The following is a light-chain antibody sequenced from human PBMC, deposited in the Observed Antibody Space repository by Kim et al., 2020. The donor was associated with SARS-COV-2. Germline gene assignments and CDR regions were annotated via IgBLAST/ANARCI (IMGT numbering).Light chain of an antibody. CDR1: QSIGTY. Sequence: DIQMTQSPSSLAASVGDRVTIACRASQSIGTYLNWYQQKPGKAPKLLIYAASSLQSGVPSRFIGSGSGTDFALTISSLQPEDFATYYCQQSHTTPLLSFGGGTKVDIK. CDR2: AAS. V-gene: IGKV1-39*01. J-gene: IGKJ4*01. CDR3: QQSHTTPLLS.